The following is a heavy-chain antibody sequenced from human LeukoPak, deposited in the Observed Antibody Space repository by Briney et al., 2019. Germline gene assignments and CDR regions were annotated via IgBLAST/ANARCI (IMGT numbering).Heavy chain of an antibody. CDR1: GFTISSHG. CDR2: ISYDGNSK. CDR3: AKDWGSSGWYNYFDP. V-gene: IGHV3-30*18. Sequence: GGSLRLSCAVSGFTISSHGMHWVRQAPGKGLEWVAMISYDGNSKYYGDSVKGRFTISRDNSKNTLYLQMDSLRTEDTAVYYCAKDWGSSGWYNYFDPWGQGTLVTVSS. D-gene: IGHD6-19*01. J-gene: IGHJ5*02.